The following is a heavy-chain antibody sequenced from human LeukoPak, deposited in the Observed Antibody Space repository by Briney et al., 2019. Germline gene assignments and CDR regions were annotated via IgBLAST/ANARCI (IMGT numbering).Heavy chain of an antibody. D-gene: IGHD1-26*01. CDR2: IWYDGSNK. Sequence: GGSLRLSCAASGFTFSSYGMHWVRQAPGKGLEWVAVIWYDGSNKYYADSVKGRFTISRDNSKNTLYLQMNSLRAEDTAVYYCARDLGGSDGDYYYYGMDVWGQGTTVTVSS. V-gene: IGHV3-33*01. J-gene: IGHJ6*02. CDR1: GFTFSSYG. CDR3: ARDLGGSDGDYYYYGMDV.